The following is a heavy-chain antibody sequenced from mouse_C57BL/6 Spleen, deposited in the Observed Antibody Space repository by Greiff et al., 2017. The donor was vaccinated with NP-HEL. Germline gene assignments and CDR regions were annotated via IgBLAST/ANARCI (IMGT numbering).Heavy chain of an antibody. J-gene: IGHJ1*03. D-gene: IGHD1-1*01. V-gene: IGHV1-64*01. CDR2: IHPNSGST. CDR1: GYTFTSYW. Sequence: QVQLQQPGAELVKPGASVKLSCKASGYTFTSYWMHWVKQRPGQGLEWIGMIHPNSGSTNYNEKFKSKATLTVDKSSSTAYMQLSSLTSEDSAVYYCARVEGSSYWYFDVWGTGTTVTVSS. CDR3: ARVEGSSYWYFDV.